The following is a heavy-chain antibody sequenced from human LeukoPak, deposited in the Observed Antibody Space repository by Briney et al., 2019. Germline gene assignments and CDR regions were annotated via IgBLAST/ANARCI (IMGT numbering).Heavy chain of an antibody. CDR2: ISSSSSYI. D-gene: IGHD3-10*01. CDR1: GFTFSSYN. CDR3: ARSIYASGSFYTFDI. J-gene: IGHJ3*02. V-gene: IGHV3-21*04. Sequence: PGGSLRLSCAASGFTFSSYNMNWVRQAPGKGLEWVSSISSSSSYIYYADSVKGRFTISRDNSKNTLYLQMNTLRAEDTAVYYCARSIYASGSFYTFDIWGQGTMVTVSS.